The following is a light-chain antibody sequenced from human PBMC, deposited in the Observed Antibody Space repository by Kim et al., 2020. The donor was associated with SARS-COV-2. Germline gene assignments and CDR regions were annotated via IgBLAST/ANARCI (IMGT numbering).Light chain of an antibody. CDR2: DVS. CDR1: GSDAGGYNY. V-gene: IGLV2-14*04. Sequence: QSITLSCPGTGSDAGGYNYVAWYQQHPGKAPKLMIYDVSKRPSGVSNRFSGSKSGTTASLTISGLQAEDEGDYYCSSYTGNSTLYVFGSGTKVTVL. CDR3: SSYTGNSTLYV. J-gene: IGLJ1*01.